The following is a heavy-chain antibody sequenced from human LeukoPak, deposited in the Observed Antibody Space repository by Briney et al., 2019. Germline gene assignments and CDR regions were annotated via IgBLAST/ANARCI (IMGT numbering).Heavy chain of an antibody. CDR1: GFTFSSYA. Sequence: GGSLRLSCAASGFTFSSYAMSWVRQAPGKGLEWVSAISGSGGSTYYADSVKGRFTISRDNSKNTLYLQMNSLRAEDTAVYYCAKIRTPTLWFEPPAWFDPWGQGTLVTVSS. V-gene: IGHV3-23*01. J-gene: IGHJ5*02. CDR3: AKIRTPTLWFEPPAWFDP. D-gene: IGHD3-10*01. CDR2: ISGSGGST.